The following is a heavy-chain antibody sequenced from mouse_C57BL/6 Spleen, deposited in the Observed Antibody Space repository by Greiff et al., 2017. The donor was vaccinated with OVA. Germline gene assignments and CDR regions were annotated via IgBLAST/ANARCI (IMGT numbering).Heavy chain of an antibody. V-gene: IGHV1-69*01. Sequence: VQLQQPGAELVMPGASVKLSCKASGYTFTSYWMHWVKQRPGQGLEWIGEIDPSDSYTNYNQKLKGKSTLTVDKSSSTAYMQRSSLTSEDSAVYYCARNYDYGSSDVWGTGTTVTVSS. CDR2: IDPSDSYT. J-gene: IGHJ1*03. CDR3: ARNYDYGSSDV. D-gene: IGHD1-1*01. CDR1: GYTFTSYW.